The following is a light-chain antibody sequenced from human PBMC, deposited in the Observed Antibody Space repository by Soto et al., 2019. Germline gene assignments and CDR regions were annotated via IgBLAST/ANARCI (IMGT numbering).Light chain of an antibody. CDR1: QRVGSN. J-gene: IGKJ4*01. CDR3: QQRSNWPLT. Sequence: EMVITQSPATLSVSPGEGATLSCRASQRVGSNLAWYQQKPGQTPRLLIYDASNRAIGIPARFSGSRSGTDFTLTISSLEPEDFAVYYCQQRSNWPLTFGGGTKVDIK. V-gene: IGKV3-11*01. CDR2: DAS.